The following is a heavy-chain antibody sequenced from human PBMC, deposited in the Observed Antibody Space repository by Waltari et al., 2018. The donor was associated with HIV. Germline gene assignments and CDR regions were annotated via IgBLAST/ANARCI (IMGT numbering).Heavy chain of an antibody. V-gene: IGHV1-69*04. J-gene: IGHJ4*02. Sequence: QVQLVQSGAEVKKPGSSVKVSCKASGGTFSSYAISWVRQAPGQGLEWMGRIIPILGIANYAQKFQGRVTITADKSTSTAYMELSSLRSEDTAVYYCAREYYYDSSGYPATPSFDYWGQGTLVTVSS. D-gene: IGHD3-22*01. CDR2: IIPILGIA. CDR3: AREYYYDSSGYPATPSFDY. CDR1: GGTFSSYA.